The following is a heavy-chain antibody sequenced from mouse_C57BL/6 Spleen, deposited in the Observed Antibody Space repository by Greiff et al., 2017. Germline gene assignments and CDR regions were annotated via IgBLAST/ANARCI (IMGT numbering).Heavy chain of an antibody. Sequence: QVQLQQSGAELARPGASVKLSCKASGYTFTSYGISWVKQRTGQGLEWIGESYPRSGNTYYNEKFKGKATLTADKSSSTAYMELRSLTSEDSAVYFCARDDSFPYYYAMDYWGQGTSVTVSS. CDR3: ARDDSFPYYYAMDY. V-gene: IGHV1-81*01. CDR1: GYTFTSYG. CDR2: SYPRSGNT. J-gene: IGHJ4*01. D-gene: IGHD2-4*01.